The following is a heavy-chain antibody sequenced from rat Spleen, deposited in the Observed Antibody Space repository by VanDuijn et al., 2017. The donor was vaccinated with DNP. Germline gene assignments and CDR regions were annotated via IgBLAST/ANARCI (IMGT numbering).Heavy chain of an antibody. CDR1: GFTFSYYW. CDR2: ITSRAGTT. Sequence: EVQLVESGGDLVQPGGSLKLSCVASGFTFSYYWMAWVRQVPGKGLEWIASITSRAGTTSYADSVKGRFTVSRDDAGNNLYLQMNGLRSEDTATYCCTRVGDLHDGGEWDALDAWGQGTSVTVSS. D-gene: IGHD1-12*02. J-gene: IGHJ4*01. CDR3: TRVGDLHDGGEWDALDA. V-gene: IGHV5-31*01.